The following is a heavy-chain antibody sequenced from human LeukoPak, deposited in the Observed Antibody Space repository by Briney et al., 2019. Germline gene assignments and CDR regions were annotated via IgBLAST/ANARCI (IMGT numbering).Heavy chain of an antibody. V-gene: IGHV3-30-3*01. CDR2: ISYDGSEK. J-gene: IGHJ4*02. CDR1: GFTFSSYP. CDR3: AREGSSGYYPH. D-gene: IGHD3-22*01. Sequence: GGSLRLSCAASGFTFSSYPMHWVRQAPGKGLEWVAVISYDGSEKHYADPVKGRFTISRDNSKNTLYLQMNSLRAEDTAVYYCAREGSSGYYPHWGQGILVTVSS.